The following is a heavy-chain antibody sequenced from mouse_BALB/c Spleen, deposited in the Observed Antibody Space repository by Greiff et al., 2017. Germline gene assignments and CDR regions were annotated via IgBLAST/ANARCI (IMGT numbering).Heavy chain of an antibody. CDR3: ARDRGYDDGWFAY. Sequence: EVMLVESGGGLVQPGGSLKLSCAASGFTFSSYGMSWVRQTPDKRLELVATINSNGGSTYYPDSVKGRFTISRDNAKNTLYLQMSSLKSEDTAMYYCARDRGYDDGWFAYWGQGTLVTVSA. CDR1: GFTFSSYG. CDR2: INSNGGST. D-gene: IGHD2-14*01. J-gene: IGHJ3*01. V-gene: IGHV5-6-3*01.